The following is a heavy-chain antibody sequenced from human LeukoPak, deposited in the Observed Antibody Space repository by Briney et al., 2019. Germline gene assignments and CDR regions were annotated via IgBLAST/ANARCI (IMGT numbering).Heavy chain of an antibody. D-gene: IGHD3-22*01. CDR3: ARHVWFSAYFYDSRDAFDI. V-gene: IGHV4-59*08. CDR1: GGSISSYY. Sequence: SETLSLTCTVSGGSISSYYWSWFRQPPGKGVEWIGYIYYSGSTNYNPSLKSRVTISVDRHNNQFSLKLSSVTAADTAVYYCARHVWFSAYFYDSRDAFDIWGQGTMVTVSS. J-gene: IGHJ3*02. CDR2: IYYSGST.